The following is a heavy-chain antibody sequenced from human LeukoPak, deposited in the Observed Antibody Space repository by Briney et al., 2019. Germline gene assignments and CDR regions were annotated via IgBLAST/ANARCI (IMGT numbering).Heavy chain of an antibody. CDR3: ARVGTTGATADN. D-gene: IGHD4-11*01. V-gene: IGHV1-18*01. CDR2: ISAYNGNT. CDR1: GYTFTSYG. Sequence: ASVKVSCKASGYTFTSYGISWVRQAPGQGLEWMGWISAYNGNTKYSQKFQGRVTMTSDTSTSTVYMELKSLRSEDTAVYFCARVGTTGATADNWGQGTLVTVSS. J-gene: IGHJ4*02.